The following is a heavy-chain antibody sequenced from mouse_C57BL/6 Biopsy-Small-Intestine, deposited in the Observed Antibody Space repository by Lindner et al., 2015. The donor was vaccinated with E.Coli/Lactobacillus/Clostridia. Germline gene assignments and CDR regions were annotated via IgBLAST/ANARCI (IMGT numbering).Heavy chain of an antibody. CDR2: IYPGDGDT. CDR1: GYAFSNYW. J-gene: IGHJ3*01. D-gene: IGHD4-1*01. CDR3: ANWDSGVY. Sequence: VQLQESGAELVKPGASVRISCKASGYAFSNYWMNWIKQRPGKGLEWLGQIYPGDGDTNYSGKFKDKATLTADKSSSTAYMQLSSLTSEDSAVYFCANWDSGVYWGQGTLVTVSA. V-gene: IGHV1-80*01.